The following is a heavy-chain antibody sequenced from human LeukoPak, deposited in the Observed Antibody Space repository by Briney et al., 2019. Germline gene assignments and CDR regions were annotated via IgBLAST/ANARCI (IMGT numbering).Heavy chain of an antibody. Sequence: PSETLSLTCAVYGDSFSGYYWSWLRQPPGKGLEWVGEINHSGSTNYNPSLESRVTISVDTSTNQFSLKLSSVTAADTAVYYCARAAAALPGVWGQGTLVTVSS. J-gene: IGHJ4*02. D-gene: IGHD6-13*01. CDR3: ARAAAALPGV. V-gene: IGHV4-34*01. CDR2: INHSGST. CDR1: GDSFSGYY.